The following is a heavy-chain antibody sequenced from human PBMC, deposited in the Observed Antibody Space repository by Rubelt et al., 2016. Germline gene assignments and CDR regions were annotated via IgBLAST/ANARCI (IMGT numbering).Heavy chain of an antibody. Sequence: QVQLQQWGAGLLKPSETLSLTCAVYGGSFSGYYWSWIRQPPGKGLEWIGSIYYSGSTYYNPSLKSRVTISVDTSKNQFSLKLSSVTAADTAVYYCARESHDYGDYDVYWGQGTLVTVSS. CDR3: ARESHDYGDYDVY. CDR2: IYYSGST. CDR1: GGSFSGYY. D-gene: IGHD4-17*01. V-gene: IGHV4-34*01. J-gene: IGHJ4*02.